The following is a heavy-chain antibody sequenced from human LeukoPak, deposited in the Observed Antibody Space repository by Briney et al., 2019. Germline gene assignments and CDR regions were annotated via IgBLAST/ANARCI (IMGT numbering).Heavy chain of an antibody. Sequence: GGSLRLSCAASGFTFSGSAIHWVRQSSGKGLEWVGQIDKKDKGYATATAYAASVKGRFTIFRDDSINTAYLQMKSLKTEDTALYYCTRDSGTYNWFDPWGQGTLVTVSS. V-gene: IGHV3-73*01. D-gene: IGHD1-26*01. CDR3: TRDSGTYNWFDP. J-gene: IGHJ5*02. CDR2: IDKKDKGYATAT. CDR1: GFTFSGSA.